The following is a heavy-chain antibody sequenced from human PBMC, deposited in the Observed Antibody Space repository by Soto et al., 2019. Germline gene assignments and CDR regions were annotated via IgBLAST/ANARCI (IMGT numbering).Heavy chain of an antibody. V-gene: IGHV4-34*01. J-gene: IGHJ5*02. D-gene: IGHD3-3*01. CDR3: ATRITVFGLLIPPFDP. Sequence: SETLSLTCAVYGGSVNGYYWNWIRQPPGKGLEWIGEINRTGGTHYNPSLKSRVAMSVDTSKNQFSLRLSSVTAADTAIYYCATRITVFGLLIPPFDPWGQGTQVTVSS. CDR2: INRTGGT. CDR1: GGSVNGYY.